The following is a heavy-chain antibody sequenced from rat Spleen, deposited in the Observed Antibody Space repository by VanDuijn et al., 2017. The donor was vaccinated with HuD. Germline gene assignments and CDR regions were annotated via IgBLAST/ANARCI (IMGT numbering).Heavy chain of an antibody. D-gene: IGHD3-1*01. J-gene: IGHJ3*01. Sequence: EVQLVESGGGLVQPGRSLKLSCAASGFTFSNYGMAWVRQAPTKGLEWVASITNSGGSTYYRDSVKARFTISKDNAKTTLNLQMDSLRSEDTATYYCTTEPLWVAYWGQGTLVTVSS. CDR1: GFTFSNYG. CDR2: ITNSGGST. CDR3: TTEPLWVAY. V-gene: IGHV5-27*01.